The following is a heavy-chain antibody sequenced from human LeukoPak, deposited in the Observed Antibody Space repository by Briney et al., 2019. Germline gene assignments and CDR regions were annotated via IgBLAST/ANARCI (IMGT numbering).Heavy chain of an antibody. CDR3: AKDRLVVVTAIAGYFDY. J-gene: IGHJ4*02. CDR1: GFTSSSYA. CDR2: ISGSGGST. D-gene: IGHD2-21*02. V-gene: IGHV3-23*01. Sequence: GASLRLSCAASGFTSSSYAMSWVRQAPGKGLEWVSAISGSGGSTYYADSVKGRFTISRDNSKNTLYLQMNSLRAEDTAVYHCAKDRLVVVTAIAGYFDYWGQGTLVTVSS.